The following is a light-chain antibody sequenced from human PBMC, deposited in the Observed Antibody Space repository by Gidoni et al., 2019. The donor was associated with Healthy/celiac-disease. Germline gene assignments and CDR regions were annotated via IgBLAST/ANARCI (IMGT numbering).Light chain of an antibody. V-gene: IGLV1-36*01. J-gene: IGLJ3*02. CDR2: YDD. CDR3: AAWDDSLNGPV. Sequence: QSVLTQPPSVSEAPSQRVTISCSGSSSNIGNNAVNWYQQLPGKAPKLLIYYDDLLPSGVSDRFSGSKSGTSASLAISGLQSEDEADYYCAAWDDSLNGPVFGGGTKLTAL. CDR1: SSNIGNNA.